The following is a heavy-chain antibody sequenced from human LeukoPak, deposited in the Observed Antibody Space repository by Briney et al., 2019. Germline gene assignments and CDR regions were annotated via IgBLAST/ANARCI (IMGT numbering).Heavy chain of an antibody. CDR1: GYTFTSYG. J-gene: IGHJ6*03. D-gene: IGHD6-13*01. Sequence: GASVKVSCKASGYTFTSYGISWVRQAPGQGLEWMGWISAYNGNTNYAQKLQGRVTMTTDTSTSTAYMELRSLRSDDTAVYYCARCPGIAAAGTGYYYYMDVWGKGTTVTVSS. CDR3: ARCPGIAAAGTGYYYYMDV. CDR2: ISAYNGNT. V-gene: IGHV1-18*01.